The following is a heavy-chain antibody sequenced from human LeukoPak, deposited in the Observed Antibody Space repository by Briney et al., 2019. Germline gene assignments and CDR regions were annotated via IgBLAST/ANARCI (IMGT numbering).Heavy chain of an antibody. Sequence: SETLSLTCTVSGCSICSYYWSWIRQPPGKGLEWIGYIYYSGSTNYNPSLKSRVTISVDTSKNQFSLKLSSVTDADTAVYYCARHPSSYSSSWYDNWFDPWGQGTLVTVSS. CDR2: IYYSGST. J-gene: IGHJ5*02. V-gene: IGHV4-59*08. CDR1: GCSICSYY. D-gene: IGHD6-13*01. CDR3: ARHPSSYSSSWYDNWFDP.